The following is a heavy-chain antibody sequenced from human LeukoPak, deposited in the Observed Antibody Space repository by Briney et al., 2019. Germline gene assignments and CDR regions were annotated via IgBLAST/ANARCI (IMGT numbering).Heavy chain of an antibody. V-gene: IGHV3-20*04. CDR3: ASIRYCSSTSCYRDYYYMDV. Sequence: GGSLRLSCAASGFTFDDYGMSWVRQAPGKGLEWVSGINWNGGSTGYADSVKGRFTISRDNAKNSLYLQMNSLRAEDTALYYCASIRYCSSTSCYRDYYYMDVWGKGTTVTGSS. J-gene: IGHJ6*03. CDR1: GFTFDDYG. CDR2: INWNGGST. D-gene: IGHD2-2*01.